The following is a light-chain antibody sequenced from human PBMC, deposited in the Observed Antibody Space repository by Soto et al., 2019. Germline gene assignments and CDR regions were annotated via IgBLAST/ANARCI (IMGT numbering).Light chain of an antibody. CDR1: SSDVGGHNY. J-gene: IGLJ1*01. CDR2: EVV. V-gene: IGLV2-8*01. CDR3: KSYAGSNTYV. Sequence: QSVLTQPASVSGSPGQSITISCTGTSSDVGGHNYVSWYQHHPGKAPRLIIYEVVQRPSGVPDRFSGSKSGNTASLTVSGLQAADEADYFCKSYAGSNTYVFGSGTKLTVL.